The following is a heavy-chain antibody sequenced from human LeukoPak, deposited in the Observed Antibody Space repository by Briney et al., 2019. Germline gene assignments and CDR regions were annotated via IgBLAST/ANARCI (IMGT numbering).Heavy chain of an antibody. CDR2: INPNSGGT. Sequence: GASVKVSCKASGYTFTGYYMHWVRQAPGQGLEWTGWINPNSGGTNYAQKFQGRVTMTRDTSISTAYMELSRLRSDDTAVYFCARAWNDYTIDYWGQGTLVTVSS. D-gene: IGHD4-11*01. V-gene: IGHV1-2*02. CDR3: ARAWNDYTIDY. CDR1: GYTFTGYY. J-gene: IGHJ4*02.